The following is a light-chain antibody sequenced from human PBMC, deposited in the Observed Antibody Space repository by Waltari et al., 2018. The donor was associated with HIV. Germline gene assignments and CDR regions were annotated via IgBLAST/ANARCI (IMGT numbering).Light chain of an antibody. CDR2: YDR. CDR3: QVWDSSSDHRGV. CDR1: NVGSKG. Sequence: SYVVSQPPSVSVAPGQTARMTCEGNNVGSKGVHWYQKKPDQAPILVIYYDRDRPSGIPELFSCSNFGNTATLTITSVEAGDEADYYCQVWDSSSDHRGVFGGGTKLTVL. J-gene: IGLJ3*02. V-gene: IGLV3-21*04.